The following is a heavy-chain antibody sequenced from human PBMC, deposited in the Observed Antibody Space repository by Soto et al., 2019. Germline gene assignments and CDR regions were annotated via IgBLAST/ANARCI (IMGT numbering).Heavy chain of an antibody. D-gene: IGHD3-10*01. CDR3: ASAITLVRGVISAFDI. CDR1: GGTLSSYT. V-gene: IGHV1-69*02. CDR2: IIPILGIA. J-gene: IGHJ3*02. Sequence: SVKGSCKASGGTLSSYTSSWGRQAHGKGLEWMGRIIPILGIANYAHKFQGRVTITADKATSTAYMALSSLRSEDTAVYFCASAITLVRGVISAFDIWAQGTMVTVSS.